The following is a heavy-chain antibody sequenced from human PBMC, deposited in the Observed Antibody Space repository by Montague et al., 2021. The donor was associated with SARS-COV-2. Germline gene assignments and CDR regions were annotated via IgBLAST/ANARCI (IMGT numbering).Heavy chain of an antibody. Sequence: SETLSLTCEVSGDSISSYYWSWIRQSPGKGLEWIGYVHYTGSSKYTHSLKTRVTLSLDTPKNHFSLKLRSVTAADTAIYYCARAQNTCFIANCVNYFDVWGLGALVTVSS. CDR2: VHYTGSS. CDR1: GDSISSYY. V-gene: IGHV4-59*01. CDR3: ARAQNTCFIANCVNYFDV. J-gene: IGHJ4*02. D-gene: IGHD1-1*01.